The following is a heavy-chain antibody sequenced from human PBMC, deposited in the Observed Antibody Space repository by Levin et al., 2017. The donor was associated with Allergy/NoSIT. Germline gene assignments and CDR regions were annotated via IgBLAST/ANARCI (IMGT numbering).Heavy chain of an antibody. Sequence: ASVKVSCAASGFTFSSYAMAWVRQAPGKGLEWVSTISDSGYNRYYADSVKGRFIISRDNSKNTLYLYMNSLRPEDTALYYCANVPYSNSWFYWYFDLWGRGSLVTVSS. CDR2: ISDSGYNR. J-gene: IGHJ2*01. V-gene: IGHV3-23*01. CDR1: GFTFSSYA. CDR3: ANVPYSNSWFYWYFDL. D-gene: IGHD6-13*01.